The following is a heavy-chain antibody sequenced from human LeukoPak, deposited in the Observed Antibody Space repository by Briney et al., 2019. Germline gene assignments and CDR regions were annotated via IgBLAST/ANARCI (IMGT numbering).Heavy chain of an antibody. CDR2: IYSGGRT. CDR1: GFTVSSNY. V-gene: IGHV3-66*01. D-gene: IGHD5-18*01. J-gene: IGHJ4*02. CDR3: AKDLGSYGPGSFDY. Sequence: PGGSLRLSCAASGFTVSSNYMSWVRQAPGKGLEWVSVIYSGGRTYYADSVKGRFTISRDNSKNTLYLQMNSLRAEDTAVYYCAKDLGSYGPGSFDYWGQGTLVTVSS.